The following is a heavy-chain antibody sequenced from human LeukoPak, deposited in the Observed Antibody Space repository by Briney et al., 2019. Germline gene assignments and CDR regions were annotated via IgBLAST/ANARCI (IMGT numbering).Heavy chain of an antibody. CDR2: ISGSGGST. CDR1: GFTFSSYA. Sequence: GGSLRLSCAASGFTFSSYAMSWVRQAPGKGLEWVSAISGSGGSTYYADSVKGRFTISRDNSKNTLYLQMNSLRAEDTAVYYCAKRGSPSGDIVVVVAATLSYWGQGTMVTVSS. CDR3: AKRGSPSGDIVVVVAATLSY. V-gene: IGHV3-23*01. J-gene: IGHJ3*01. D-gene: IGHD2-15*01.